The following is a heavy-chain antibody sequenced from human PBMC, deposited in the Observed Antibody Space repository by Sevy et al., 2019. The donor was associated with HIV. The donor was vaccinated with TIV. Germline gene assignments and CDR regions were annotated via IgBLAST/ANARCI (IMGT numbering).Heavy chain of an antibody. CDR1: GFTFSTYG. Sequence: GVSLRLSCAASGFTFSTYGMHWVRQAPGKGLEWVAVLSYDGREKYYGNSVKGRFTISRDNSKNTLYLQMNSLRDEDTAVYYCAKVGPHCSGGTCYHPLFDYCGQGTLVTVSS. D-gene: IGHD2-15*01. CDR2: LSYDGREK. V-gene: IGHV3-30*18. CDR3: AKVGPHCSGGTCYHPLFDY. J-gene: IGHJ4*02.